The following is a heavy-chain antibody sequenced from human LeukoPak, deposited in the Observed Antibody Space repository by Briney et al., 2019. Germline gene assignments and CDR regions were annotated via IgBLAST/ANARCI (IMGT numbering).Heavy chain of an antibody. CDR3: ARDGGYSLSYGMDV. D-gene: IGHD5-18*01. CDR1: GGSISNYY. CDR2: IYYSGST. Sequence: SETLSLTCTVSGGSISNYYWSWIRQPPGKGLEWIGYIYYSGSTNYNPSLKSRVTISVDTSKNQFSLKLSSVTAADTAVYYCARDGGYSLSYGMDVWGQGTTVTVSS. J-gene: IGHJ6*02. V-gene: IGHV4-59*01.